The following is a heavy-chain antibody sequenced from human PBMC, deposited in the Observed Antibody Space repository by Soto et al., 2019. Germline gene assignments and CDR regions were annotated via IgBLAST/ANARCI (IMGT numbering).Heavy chain of an antibody. Sequence: ASVKVSCKVSGYTFTNYGISWVRQAPGQGLEWMGWINVYNGNTKYAQKVQGRVTMTTDTSTSTAYMELRSLRSDDTAVYYCARGVGSGSYYNHYNWFAPWGQGTLVTVSS. D-gene: IGHD3-10*01. J-gene: IGHJ5*02. V-gene: IGHV1-18*01. CDR2: INVYNGNT. CDR1: GYTFTNYG. CDR3: ARGVGSGSYYNHYNWFAP.